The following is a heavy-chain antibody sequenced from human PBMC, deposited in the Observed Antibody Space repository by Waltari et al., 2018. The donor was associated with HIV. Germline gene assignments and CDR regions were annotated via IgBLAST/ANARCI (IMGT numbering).Heavy chain of an antibody. V-gene: IGHV4-59*08. CDR2: IYYSGST. D-gene: IGHD3-22*01. CDR1: GGSISSYY. Sequence: QVQLQESGPGLVKPSETLSLTCTVSGGSISSYYWSWIRQPPGKGLEWIGYIYYSGSTNYNPSLKSRVTISVDTSKNQFSLKLSSVTAADTAVYYCARHRIVEGFSGIWGQGTMVTVSS. J-gene: IGHJ3*02. CDR3: ARHRIVEGFSGI.